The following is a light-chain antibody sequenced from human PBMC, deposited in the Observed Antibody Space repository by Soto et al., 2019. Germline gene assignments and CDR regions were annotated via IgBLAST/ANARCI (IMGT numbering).Light chain of an antibody. CDR1: QSVNFN. CDR2: GAS. CDR3: DQYNSWSRGT. J-gene: IGKJ3*01. V-gene: IGKV3-15*01. Sequence: EIMLTQSPGTLSVAPGEGATLSCTASQSVNFNLAWYQQKPGQPPSLLLYGASTSATGIPVRFRGSASGTAFTLTISSLQAEDSADYYGDQYNSWSRGTFGHGTTVDIK.